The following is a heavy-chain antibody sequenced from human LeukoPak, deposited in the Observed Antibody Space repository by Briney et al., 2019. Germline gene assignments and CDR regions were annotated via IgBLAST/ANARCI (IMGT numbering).Heavy chain of an antibody. CDR2: IIPIFGTA. CDR1: GGTFSSYA. D-gene: IGHD3-22*01. J-gene: IGHJ6*03. CDR3: ASDSSGYLYHMDV. Sequence: SVKVSCKASGGTFSSYAISWVRQAPGQGLEWMGGIIPIFGTANYAQKFQGRVTITTDESTSTAYMELSSLRSEDTAVYYCASDSSGYLYHMDVWGKGTTVTVSS. V-gene: IGHV1-69*05.